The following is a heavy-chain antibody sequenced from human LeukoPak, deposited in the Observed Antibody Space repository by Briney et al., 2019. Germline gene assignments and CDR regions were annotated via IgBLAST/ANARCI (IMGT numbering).Heavy chain of an antibody. CDR2: IYYSGST. D-gene: IGHD6-19*01. Sequence: SETLSLTCTVSGVSISSYYWSWIRQPPGKGLEWIGYIYYSGSTNYNPSLKSRVTISVDTSKNQFSLKLSSVTAADTAVYYCARLRVYSSGNDYWGQGTLVTVSS. J-gene: IGHJ4*02. CDR3: ARLRVYSSGNDY. V-gene: IGHV4-59*12. CDR1: GVSISSYY.